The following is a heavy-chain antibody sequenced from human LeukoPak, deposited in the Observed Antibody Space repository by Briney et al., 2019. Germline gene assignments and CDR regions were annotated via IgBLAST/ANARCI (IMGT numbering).Heavy chain of an antibody. Sequence: ASVKVSCKASGYTFSNYGITWVRQAPGQGLEWMGWISGYNGNTNYAQKFRGRVTMTTDTSTTTVYMELRSLTSDDTAVYYCARGNSSSCRENWGQGTLVTVSS. CDR3: ARGNSSSCREN. J-gene: IGHJ4*02. CDR1: GYTFSNYG. CDR2: ISGYNGNT. V-gene: IGHV1-18*01. D-gene: IGHD6-13*01.